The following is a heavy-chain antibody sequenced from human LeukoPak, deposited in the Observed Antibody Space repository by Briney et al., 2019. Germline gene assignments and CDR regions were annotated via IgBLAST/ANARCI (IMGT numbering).Heavy chain of an antibody. CDR2: IVVGSGNT. J-gene: IGHJ4*02. CDR3: TSDPTFYSGRYCFDY. Sequence: ASVKVSCKASGFTFSNFAVQWVRQARGQRLEWIGWIVVGSGNTNYAQKFQERVTITRDMSTSTAYMELSSLRSEDTAVYYCTSDPTFYSGRYCFDYWGQGTLVTVSS. V-gene: IGHV1-58*01. D-gene: IGHD1-26*01. CDR1: GFTFSNFA.